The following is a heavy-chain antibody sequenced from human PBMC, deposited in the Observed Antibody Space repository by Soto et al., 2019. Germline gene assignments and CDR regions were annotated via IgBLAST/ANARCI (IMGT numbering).Heavy chain of an antibody. J-gene: IGHJ6*03. Sequence: PGGSLRLSCAASGFTVSSNYMSWVRQAPGKGLEWVSVIYSGGSTYYADSVKGRFTISRHNSKNTLYLQMNSLRAEDTAVYYCASETTVRNYYYYMGVWGKGTTVTVSS. CDR2: IYSGGST. D-gene: IGHD4-17*01. CDR1: GFTVSSNY. CDR3: ASETTVRNYYYYMGV. V-gene: IGHV3-53*04.